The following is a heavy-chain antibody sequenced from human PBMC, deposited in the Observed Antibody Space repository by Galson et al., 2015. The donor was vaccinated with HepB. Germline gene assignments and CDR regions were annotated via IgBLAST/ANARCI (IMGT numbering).Heavy chain of an antibody. CDR1: GYTFTSYY. D-gene: IGHD6-6*01. CDR2: INPSGGST. Sequence: SVKVSCKASGYTFTSYYMHWVRQAPGQGLEWMGIINPSGGSTSYAQKFQGRVTMTRDTSTSTVYMELSSLRSEDTAVYYCARDLKIAEMVAKQLVVYYGMDVWGQGTTVTVSS. CDR3: ARDLKIAEMVAKQLVVYYGMDV. V-gene: IGHV1-46*01. J-gene: IGHJ6*02.